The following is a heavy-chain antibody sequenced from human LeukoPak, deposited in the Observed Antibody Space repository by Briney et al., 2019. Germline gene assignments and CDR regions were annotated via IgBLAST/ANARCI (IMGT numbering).Heavy chain of an antibody. CDR3: STTYYYDSSEGY. V-gene: IGHV3-15*07. J-gene: IGHJ4*02. D-gene: IGHD3-22*01. CDR2: IKSKTDGGTT. Sequence: GGSLRLSCAASGFTFSNAWMNWVRQAPGKGLEWVGRIKSKTDGGTTDYAAPVKGRFTISRDDSKNTLYLRMNSLKTEDAAVYCCSTTYYYDSSEGYWGQGTLVTVSS. CDR1: GFTFSNAW.